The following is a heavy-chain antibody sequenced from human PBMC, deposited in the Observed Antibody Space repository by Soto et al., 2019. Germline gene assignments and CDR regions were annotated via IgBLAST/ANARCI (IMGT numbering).Heavy chain of an antibody. CDR2: ISSSSDYI. Sequence: PGGSLRLSCAASGFTFSIYSMNWVRQAPGKGLEWVSSISSSSDYIYYADSVKGRFTISRDNARNSLFMQMNSLRADDTAVYFCARAPGRDGYKHFELWGQGTLVTVSS. CDR1: GFTFSIYS. V-gene: IGHV3-21*01. J-gene: IGHJ4*02. D-gene: IGHD3-9*01. CDR3: ARAPGRDGYKHFEL.